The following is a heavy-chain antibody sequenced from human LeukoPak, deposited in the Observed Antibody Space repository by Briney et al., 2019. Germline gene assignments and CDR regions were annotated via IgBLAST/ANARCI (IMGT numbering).Heavy chain of an antibody. Sequence: GASVKVSCKAPGYTFTGYYMHWVRQAPGQGLEWMGRINPNSGGTNYAQKFQGRVTMTRDTSISTAYMELSRLRSDDTAVYYCARDYDYVCGSYGNPAPYNWFDPWGQGTLVTVSS. J-gene: IGHJ5*02. CDR3: ARDYDYVCGSYGNPAPYNWFDP. D-gene: IGHD3-16*01. CDR1: GYTFTGYY. V-gene: IGHV1-2*06. CDR2: INPNSGGT.